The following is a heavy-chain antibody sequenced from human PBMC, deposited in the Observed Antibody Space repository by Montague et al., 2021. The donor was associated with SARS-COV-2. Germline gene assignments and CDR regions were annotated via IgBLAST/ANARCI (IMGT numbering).Heavy chain of an antibody. J-gene: IGHJ3*01. CDR3: ACLCMGRGRCLGVGAFDY. Sequence: SETLSLTCTVSGGSISSISYYWGWIRQPPAKGLEWIGYIFYSGFTYYNPSLKSPVTISVDTSQYQFALKLNSVTAADTAVYYCACLCMGRGRCLGVGAFDYWGQGTMVTVSS. CDR2: IFYSGFT. CDR1: GGSISSISYY. V-gene: IGHV4-39*01. D-gene: IGHD3-10*01.